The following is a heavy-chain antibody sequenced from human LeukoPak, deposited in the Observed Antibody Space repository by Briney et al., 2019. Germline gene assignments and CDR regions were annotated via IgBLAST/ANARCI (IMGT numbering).Heavy chain of an antibody. Sequence: VASVKVSCKASGYTFTSYGISWVRQAPGQGLEWMGWISAYNGNTNYAQKLQGRVTMTTDTSTGTAYMELRSLRSDDTAVYYCARVITIFGVVITPDYFDYWGQGTLVTVSS. V-gene: IGHV1-18*01. J-gene: IGHJ4*02. D-gene: IGHD3-3*01. CDR1: GYTFTSYG. CDR2: ISAYNGNT. CDR3: ARVITIFGVVITPDYFDY.